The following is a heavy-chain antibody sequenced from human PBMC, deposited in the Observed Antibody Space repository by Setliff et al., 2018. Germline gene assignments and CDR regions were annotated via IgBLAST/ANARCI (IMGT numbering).Heavy chain of an antibody. V-gene: IGHV5-51*01. CDR3: ATQAIFGSDAFDI. CDR2: IYPGDSDT. CDR1: GYSFTSYW. J-gene: IGHJ3*02. D-gene: IGHD3-3*01. Sequence: GESLKISCKGSGYSFTSYWIGWVRQMPGKGLEWMGIIYPGDSDTRYSPSFQGQVTISADKSISNAFLQWSSLKASATAMYYCATQAIFGSDAFDIWGQGTMVTVSS.